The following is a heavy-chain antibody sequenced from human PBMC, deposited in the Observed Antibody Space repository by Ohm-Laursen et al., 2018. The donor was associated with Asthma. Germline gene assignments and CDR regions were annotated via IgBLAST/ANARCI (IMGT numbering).Heavy chain of an antibody. CDR2: INGDGGIK. Sequence: LSLTCAASGFTITNYWMHWVRQAPGKGLVWVSRINGDGGIKSYAASVKGRFTISKDDAKNTVYLQMNSLRVDDTAVYYCAYEFGGSGDYWGQGTLVTVSS. J-gene: IGHJ4*02. CDR3: AYEFGGSGDY. D-gene: IGHD3-10*01. CDR1: GFTITNYW. V-gene: IGHV3-74*01.